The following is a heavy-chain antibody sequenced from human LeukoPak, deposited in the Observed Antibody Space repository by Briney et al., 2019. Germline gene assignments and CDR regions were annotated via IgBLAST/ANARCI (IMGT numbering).Heavy chain of an antibody. CDR3: ARGPGYYDSSGYYRFDY. J-gene: IGHJ4*02. CDR1: GFTFSNCA. D-gene: IGHD3-22*01. V-gene: IGHV3-23*01. CDR2: INLSGSST. Sequence: GGSLRLSCAASGFTFSNCAMSWVRQAPGKGLEWVSGINLSGSSTYYADSVKGRFTISRDNPKNTLYLQMNSLRAEDTAVYYCARGPGYYDSSGYYRFDYWGQGTLVTVSS.